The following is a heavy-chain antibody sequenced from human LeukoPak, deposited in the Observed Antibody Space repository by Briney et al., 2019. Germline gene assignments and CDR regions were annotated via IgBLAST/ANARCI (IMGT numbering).Heavy chain of an antibody. V-gene: IGHV1-24*01. CDR2: FDPEDGET. CDR1: GYTLTELS. J-gene: IGHJ4*02. CDR3: ATGGVIAVYLSR. Sequence: ASVKVSCKVSGYTLTELSMHWVRQAPGKGLEWMGGFDPEDGETIYAQKFQGRVTMTEDTSTDTAYMDLSSLRSEDTAVYYCATGGVIAVYLSRWGQGTLVTVSS. D-gene: IGHD6-19*01.